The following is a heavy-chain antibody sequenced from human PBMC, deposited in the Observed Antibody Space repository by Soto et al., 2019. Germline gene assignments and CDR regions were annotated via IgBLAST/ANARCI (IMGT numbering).Heavy chain of an antibody. J-gene: IGHJ5*02. V-gene: IGHV1-18*04. D-gene: IGHD2-2*01. CDR3: ARDLVVTDDNCFDP. Sequence: ASVKVSCKASGCTFTSYGIYWVRQASGQGLEWMGWISVSNGITNYAQKLQGRVTMTTETYTSTAYMELRSLRSDDTAVYYCARDLVVTDDNCFDPWRQGTLVTVSS. CDR1: GCTFTSYG. CDR2: ISVSNGIT.